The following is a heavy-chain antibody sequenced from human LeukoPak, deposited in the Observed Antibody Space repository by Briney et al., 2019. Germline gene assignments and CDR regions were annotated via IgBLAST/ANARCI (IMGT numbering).Heavy chain of an antibody. CDR3: ARDQGAYSGYDPQY. J-gene: IGHJ4*02. CDR1: GYTFTGYY. Sequence: ASVKVSCKASGYTFTGYYMHWVRQAPGQGLEWMGRINPNSGGTNYAQKFQGRVTMTRDTSISTAYMELSRLRSDDTAVYYCARDQGAYSGYDPQYWGQGTLVTVSS. CDR2: INPNSGGT. V-gene: IGHV1-2*06. D-gene: IGHD5-12*01.